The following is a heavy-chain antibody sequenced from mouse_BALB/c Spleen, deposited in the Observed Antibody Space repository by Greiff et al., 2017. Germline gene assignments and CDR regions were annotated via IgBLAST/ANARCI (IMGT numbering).Heavy chain of an antibody. Sequence: EVQLVESGAELVKPGASVKLSCTASGFNIKDTYMHWVKQRPEQGLEWIGRIDPANGNTKYDPKFQGKATITADTSSNTAYLQLSSLTSEDTAVYYCASTTATRYAMDYWGQGTSVTVSS. J-gene: IGHJ4*01. V-gene: IGHV14-3*02. CDR3: ASTTATRYAMDY. CDR2: IDPANGNT. CDR1: GFNIKDTY. D-gene: IGHD1-2*01.